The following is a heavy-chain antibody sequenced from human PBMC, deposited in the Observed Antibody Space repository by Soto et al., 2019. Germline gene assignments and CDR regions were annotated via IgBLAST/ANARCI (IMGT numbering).Heavy chain of an antibody. V-gene: IGHV3-33*01. J-gene: IGHJ4*02. D-gene: IGHD3-22*01. Sequence: GGSLRLSCAASGFTFSSYGMHWVRQAPGKGLEWVAVIWYDGSNKYYADSVKGRFTISRDNSKNTLYLQMNSLRAEDTAVYYCARDRAPYYYDSSGYYLAYWGQGTLVTVSS. CDR1: GFTFSSYG. CDR3: ARDRAPYYYDSSGYYLAY. CDR2: IWYDGSNK.